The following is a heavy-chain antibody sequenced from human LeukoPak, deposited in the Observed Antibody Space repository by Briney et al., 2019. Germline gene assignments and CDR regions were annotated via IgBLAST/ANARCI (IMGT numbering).Heavy chain of an antibody. V-gene: IGHV1-69*05. CDR1: GGTFSSYA. J-gene: IGHJ4*02. CDR3: ARDSIEYNWNYEGGYYFDY. CDR2: IIPIFGTA. Sequence: ASVKVSCKASGGTFSSYAISWARQAPGQGLERMGGIIPIFGTANYAQKFQGRVTITTDESTSTAYMELSSLRSEDTAVYYCARDSIEYNWNYEGGYYFDYWGQGTLVTVSS. D-gene: IGHD1-7*01.